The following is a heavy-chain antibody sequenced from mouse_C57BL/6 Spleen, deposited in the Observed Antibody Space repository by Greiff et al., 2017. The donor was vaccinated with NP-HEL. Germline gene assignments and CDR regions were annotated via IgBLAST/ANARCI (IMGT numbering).Heavy chain of an antibody. CDR1: GYTFTSYW. CDR3: ARGDYSNFYAMDY. J-gene: IGHJ4*01. V-gene: IGHV1-7*01. D-gene: IGHD2-5*01. Sequence: VQLQQSGAELAKPGASVKLSCKASGYTFTSYWMHWVNQRPGQGLEWIGYINPSSGYTKYNQKFKDKATLTADKSSSTDYMQLNSLTCEDSADYYCARGDYSNFYAMDYWGQGTSVTVSS. CDR2: INPSSGYT.